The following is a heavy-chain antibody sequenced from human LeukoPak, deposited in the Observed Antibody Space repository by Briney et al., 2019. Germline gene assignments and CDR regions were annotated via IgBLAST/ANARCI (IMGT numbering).Heavy chain of an antibody. CDR2: ICTYNGNT. D-gene: IGHD5-12*01. J-gene: IGHJ4*02. CDR3: ARASGYDPYFDY. CDR1: GYTFTSYG. Sequence: ASVTVSLTSSGYTFTSYGISWVRQPPAQGLEWMGFICTYNGNTNIAQKLQGRVTITTDTSTSTAYMELRRLRSDDTAVYYCARASGYDPYFDYWGQGTLVTVSS. V-gene: IGHV1-18*04.